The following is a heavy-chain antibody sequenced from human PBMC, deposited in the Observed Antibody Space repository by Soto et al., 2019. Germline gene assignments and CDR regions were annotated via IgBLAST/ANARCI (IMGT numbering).Heavy chain of an antibody. J-gene: IGHJ4*02. CDR1: VGTFSSHA. Sequence: SVQVSCKASVGTFSSHAISRVRQAPGQGLEWMGGLIPIFGTANYAQKFQRRVTITEDESTSTAYMELSSLRSEDTDVYDGARLMGASDYWGQGTLVTVSS. CDR2: LIPIFGTA. V-gene: IGHV1-69*13. CDR3: ARLMGASDY.